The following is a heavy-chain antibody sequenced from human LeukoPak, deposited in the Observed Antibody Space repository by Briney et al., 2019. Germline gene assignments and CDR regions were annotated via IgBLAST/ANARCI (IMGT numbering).Heavy chain of an antibody. CDR2: INSDGSST. J-gene: IGHJ4*02. V-gene: IGHV3-74*01. CDR3: ARLAGTDYFDY. D-gene: IGHD6-19*01. Sequence: VGSLRLSCAASGFTFSSYWMHWVRQAPRQGLVWVSLINSDGSSTRCADSVKGRFTVSRDNAKNTLYLQMNSLRAEDTAVYYCARLAGTDYFDYWGQGTLVTVSS. CDR1: GFTFSSYW.